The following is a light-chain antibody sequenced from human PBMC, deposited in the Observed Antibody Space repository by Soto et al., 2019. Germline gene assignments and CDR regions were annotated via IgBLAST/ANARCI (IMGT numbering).Light chain of an antibody. J-gene: IGLJ1*01. V-gene: IGLV3-21*04. CDR1: NIGSKS. CDR2: YDS. CDR3: QVWDSSIDQYV. Sequence: SYELTQPPSVSVAPGKTARITCGGNNIGSKSVHWYQQKPGQAPVLVIYYDSDRPSGIPERFSGSNSGNTATLTISRVEAGDEADYYCQVWDSSIDQYVFGTGSMVTVL.